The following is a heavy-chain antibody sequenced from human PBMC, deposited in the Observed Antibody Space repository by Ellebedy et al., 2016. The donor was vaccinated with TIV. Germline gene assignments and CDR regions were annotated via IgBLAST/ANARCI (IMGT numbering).Heavy chain of an antibody. CDR2: MSYDGSNR. V-gene: IGHV3-30-3*01. CDR1: GFTFSSYA. CDR3: ARENYDFWSGSGQYYFDS. D-gene: IGHD3-3*01. Sequence: GESLKISCGASGFTFSSYAMPWVRQDPGKGLERVAVMSYDGSNRYYADSVKGRFTISRDNSKNTLYLQMNSLRAEDTAVYYCARENYDFWSGSGQYYFDSWGQGTLVTVSS. J-gene: IGHJ4*02.